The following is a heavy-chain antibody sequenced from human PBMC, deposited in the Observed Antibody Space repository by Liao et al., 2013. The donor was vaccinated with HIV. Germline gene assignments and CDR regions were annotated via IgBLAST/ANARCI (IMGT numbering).Heavy chain of an antibody. CDR2: INPSGNT. D-gene: IGHD2-21*01. CDR1: GGSFSDNY. V-gene: IGHV4-34*01. J-gene: IGHJ6*03. Sequence: QVQLQESGAGLLRPSETLSLTCAVYGGSFSDNYWISVRQVPGKGLEWIGEINPSGNTNYSPSYKSRVAMSVDTSKRQFSLKLTSVTAADTAVYYCAKEGRVGTFPHYSHYMEVWGNGSTVIVSS. CDR3: AKEGRVGTFPHYSHYMEV.